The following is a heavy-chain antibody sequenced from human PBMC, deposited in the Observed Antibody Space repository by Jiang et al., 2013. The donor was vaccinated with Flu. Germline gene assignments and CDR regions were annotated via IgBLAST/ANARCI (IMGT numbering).Heavy chain of an antibody. CDR2: INPNTGGT. Sequence: GAEVKKPGASVKVSCKASGYTFTDYYVHWVRQAPGQGLEWMGWINPNTGGTNYAEKFEGRAAMTRDTSINTAYMDLSSLTSDDSAVYYCARDSACSGGYCYLSRSNYYYGLDVWGQGTTVTVSS. CDR1: GYTFTDYY. D-gene: IGHD2-21*01. J-gene: IGHJ6*02. V-gene: IGHV1-2*02. CDR3: ARDSACSGGYCYLSRSNYYYGLDV.